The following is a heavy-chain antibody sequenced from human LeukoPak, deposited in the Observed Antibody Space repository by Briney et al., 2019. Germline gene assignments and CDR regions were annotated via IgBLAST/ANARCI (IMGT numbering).Heavy chain of an antibody. J-gene: IGHJ5*02. CDR3: ARDPRMYWFDP. CDR1: GGSISSYY. Sequence: SETLSLTCTASGGSISSYYWSWIRQPAGKGLEWIGRIYTSGSTNYNPSLKSRVTMSVDTSKNQFSLKPSSVTAADTAVYYCARDPRMYWFDPWGQGTLVTVSS. V-gene: IGHV4-4*07. CDR2: IYTSGST.